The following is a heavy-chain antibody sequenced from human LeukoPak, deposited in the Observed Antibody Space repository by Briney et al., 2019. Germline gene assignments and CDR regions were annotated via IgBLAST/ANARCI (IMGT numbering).Heavy chain of an antibody. D-gene: IGHD4-17*01. Sequence: SETLSLTCTVSGGSISSYYWSWIRQPPGKGLEWIGYIYYSGSTNHNPSLKSRVTISVDTSKNQFSLKLSSVAAADTAVYYCARVSGGDYVRYYYYYYMDVWGKGTTVTVSS. CDR2: IYYSGST. CDR3: ARVSGGDYVRYYYYYYMDV. CDR1: GGSISSYY. V-gene: IGHV4-59*01. J-gene: IGHJ6*03.